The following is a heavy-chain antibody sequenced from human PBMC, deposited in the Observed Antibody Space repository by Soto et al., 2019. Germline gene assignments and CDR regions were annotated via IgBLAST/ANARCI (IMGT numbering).Heavy chain of an antibody. D-gene: IGHD3-16*02. CDR3: ATMKGGYQSYYYGMDV. CDR2: IIPIFGTA. J-gene: IGHJ6*02. CDR1: GGTLTSYA. V-gene: IGHV1-69*12. Sequence: QVQLVQSGAEVKKPGSSVKVSCKASGGTLTSYAISWVRQAPGQGLEWVGGIIPIFGTADYAQKFQGRVTITADESTSTAYMELSSLRSEDTAVYYCATMKGGYQSYYYGMDVWGQGTTVTVSS.